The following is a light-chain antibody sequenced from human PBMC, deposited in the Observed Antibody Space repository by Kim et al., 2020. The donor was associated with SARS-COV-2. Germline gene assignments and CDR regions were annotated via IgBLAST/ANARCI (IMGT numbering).Light chain of an antibody. V-gene: IGLV6-57*04. J-gene: IGLJ2*01. Sequence: LTQPHSVSESPGKTVTISCTRSSGSIASNYVQWYQQRPGSASTTVIYEDNQRPSGVPDRFSGSIDSSSNSASLTISGLKTEDEADYYCQSYDSSNQVFGGGTQLTVL. CDR3: QSYDSSNQV. CDR2: EDN. CDR1: SGSIASNY.